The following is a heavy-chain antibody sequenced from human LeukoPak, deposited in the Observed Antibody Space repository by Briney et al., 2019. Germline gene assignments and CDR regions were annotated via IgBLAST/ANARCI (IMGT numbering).Heavy chain of an antibody. CDR1: GYNFTNYA. CDR3: ATSLGAGSDAFAL. Sequence: ASVQVSCEASGYNFTNYALNWVRQTPGQGLEWMGWINTNTGHPTYGQGFTARFVFSLDTSVSTAFLQISTLKPADTAIYYCATSLGAGSDAFALWGQGTMVTVSS. J-gene: IGHJ3*01. V-gene: IGHV7-4-1*02. D-gene: IGHD1-1*01. CDR2: INTNTGHP.